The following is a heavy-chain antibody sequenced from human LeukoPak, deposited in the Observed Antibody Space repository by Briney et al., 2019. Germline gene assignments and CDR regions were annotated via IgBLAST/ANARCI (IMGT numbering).Heavy chain of an antibody. CDR2: VSGSGAST. Sequence: PGGSLRLSCAASGFTFSQYAMSWVRQAPGKGLEWVSDVSGSGASTYYADPVKGRFTISRDNSKNTLYLQMTSLRADDTAVYYCAKDFPRARTSSLDYWGQGALVVVSS. D-gene: IGHD6-6*01. J-gene: IGHJ4*02. CDR1: GFTFSQYA. V-gene: IGHV3-23*01. CDR3: AKDFPRARTSSLDY.